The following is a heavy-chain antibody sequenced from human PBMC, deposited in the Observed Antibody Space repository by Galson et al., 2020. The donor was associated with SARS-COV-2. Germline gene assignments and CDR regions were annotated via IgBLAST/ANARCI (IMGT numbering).Heavy chain of an antibody. D-gene: IGHD2-21*01. V-gene: IGHV2-5*02. CDR3: AHRLEVVQFDY. CDR2: IYCDDDK. J-gene: IGHJ4*02. Sequence: KMSGPTLVNPTQTLTLTCTFSGFSLRTSGVGVGWIRQPSVKALEWLVLIYCDDDKRYSLSLKSRPTITKDTSKNQVVLTMTNMDPVDTATYYCAHRLEVVQFDYWGQGTLDTVSS. CDR1: GFSLRTSGVG.